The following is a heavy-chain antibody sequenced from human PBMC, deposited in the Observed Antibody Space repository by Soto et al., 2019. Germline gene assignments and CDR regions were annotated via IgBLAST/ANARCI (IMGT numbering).Heavy chain of an antibody. CDR2: IWYDGSNK. V-gene: IGHV3-33*06. J-gene: IGHJ5*02. CDR3: AKGADYSSSWYNWFDP. D-gene: IGHD6-13*01. CDR1: GFTFSSYG. Sequence: PGGSLRLSCAASGFTFSSYGMHWVRQAPCKGLEWVAGIWYDGSNKYYADSVKGRFTISRDNPKNTLYLQMNSLRAEDTAVDYCAKGADYSSSWYNWFDPWAQGTLVTVSS.